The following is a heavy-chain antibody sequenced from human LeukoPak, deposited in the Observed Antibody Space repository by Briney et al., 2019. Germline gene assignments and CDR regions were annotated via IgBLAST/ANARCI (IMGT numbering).Heavy chain of an antibody. CDR2: ISGSGGST. V-gene: IGHV3-23*01. D-gene: IGHD6-19*01. CDR1: GFTFSTYG. Sequence: GGSLRLSCAASGFTFSTYGMSWVRQAPGKGLEWVSAISGSGGSTYYADSVKGRFTISRDNAKNSLYLQMNSLRAEDTAVYYCTRSIGWYRNAFDFWGQGTMVTVSS. CDR3: TRSIGWYRNAFDF. J-gene: IGHJ3*01.